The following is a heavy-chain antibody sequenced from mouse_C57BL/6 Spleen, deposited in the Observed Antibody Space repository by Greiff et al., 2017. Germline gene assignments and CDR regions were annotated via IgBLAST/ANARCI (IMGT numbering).Heavy chain of an antibody. CDR1: GFTFSDYG. Sequence: VQLKESGGGLVKPGGSLKLSCAASGFTFSDYGMHWVRQAPEKGLEWVAYISSGSSTIYYADTVKGRFTISRDNAKNTLFLQMTSLRSEDTAMYYCATYYSNYRKFAYWGQGTLVTVSA. V-gene: IGHV5-17*01. J-gene: IGHJ3*01. CDR3: ATYYSNYRKFAY. CDR2: ISSGSSTI. D-gene: IGHD2-5*01.